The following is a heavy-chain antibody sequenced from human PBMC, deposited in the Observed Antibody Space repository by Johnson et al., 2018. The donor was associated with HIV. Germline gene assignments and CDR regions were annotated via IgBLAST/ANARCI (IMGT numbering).Heavy chain of an antibody. J-gene: IGHJ3*02. CDR3: AKDRGAARAFDAFDI. Sequence: QVQLVESGGGVVQPGRSLRLSCAASGFTFSSYAMHWVRQAPGKGLEWVAVISYDGSNKYYADSVKGRFPISRDNSKNTLYLQMNSLRAEDTAVYYCAKDRGAARAFDAFDIWGQGTMVTVSS. CDR1: GFTFSSYA. V-gene: IGHV3-30-3*01. D-gene: IGHD6-6*01. CDR2: ISYDGSNK.